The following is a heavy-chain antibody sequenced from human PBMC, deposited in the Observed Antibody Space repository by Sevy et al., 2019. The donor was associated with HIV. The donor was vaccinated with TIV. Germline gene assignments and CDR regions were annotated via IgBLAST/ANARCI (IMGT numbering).Heavy chain of an antibody. V-gene: IGHV2-5*01. CDR1: GFSLSTSGVG. CDR3: AHMLWASYDFWSGPNYFDY. D-gene: IGHD3-3*01. CDR2: IYWNDDK. J-gene: IGHJ4*02. Sequence: SGPTLVNPTQTLTLTCTFSGFSLSTSGVGVGWIRQPPGKALEWLAVIYWNDDKRYSPSLKSRLTITKDTSKNQVVLTMTNMDPVDTATYYCAHMLWASYDFWSGPNYFDYWGQGTLVTVSS.